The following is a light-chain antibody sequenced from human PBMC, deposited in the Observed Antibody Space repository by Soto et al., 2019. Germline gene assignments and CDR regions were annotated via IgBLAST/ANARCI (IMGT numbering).Light chain of an antibody. V-gene: IGKV1-33*01. J-gene: IGKJ5*01. CDR3: QQYENLPT. Sequence: IRMTQSPSSFSASTGDRVTITCRASQNINNYLNWYQQKPGRAPKLLIYDASNLEAGVPSRFRGSGSGTDFTFTISRLQPEDIATYYCQQYENLPTFGQGTRLEI. CDR2: DAS. CDR1: QNINNY.